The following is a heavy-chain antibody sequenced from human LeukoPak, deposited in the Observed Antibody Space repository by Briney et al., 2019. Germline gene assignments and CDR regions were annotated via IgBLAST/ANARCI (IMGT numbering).Heavy chain of an antibody. CDR3: ARGVIVGDV. D-gene: IGHD1-26*01. CDR1: GFTFSSYS. Sequence: GGSLRLSCAASGFTFSSYSMNWVRQAPGKGLEWVSYISSSSSSIYQADSVKGRFTISRDNVKNSLYLQMNSLRAEDTAVYYCARGVIVGDVWGQGTTVTVSS. CDR2: ISSSSSSI. V-gene: IGHV3-48*04. J-gene: IGHJ6*02.